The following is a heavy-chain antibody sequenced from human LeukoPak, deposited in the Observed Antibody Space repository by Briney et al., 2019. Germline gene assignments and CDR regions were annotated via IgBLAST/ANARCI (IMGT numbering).Heavy chain of an antibody. J-gene: IGHJ5*02. CDR1: GFTFSTYN. CDR2: ISSSSSYI. D-gene: IGHD2-2*01. V-gene: IGHV3-21*01. Sequence: GGSLRLSCAASGFTFSTYNMNWVRQAPGKGLEWVSSISSSSSYIYYADSVKGRFTISRDNAKNSLYLQMNSLRAEDTAMYYCARDADHAWTSVDCSSTSCWFDPWGQGTLVTVSS. CDR3: ARDADHAWTSVDCSSTSCWFDP.